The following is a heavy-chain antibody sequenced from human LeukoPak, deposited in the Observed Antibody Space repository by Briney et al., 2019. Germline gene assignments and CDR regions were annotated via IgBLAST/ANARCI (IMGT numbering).Heavy chain of an antibody. Sequence: PGGSLRLSCTTSGFTFSNYWMNWVRQTPGRGLEWVANINHGGSEKYYLDSVEGRFTISRDNTNNSLYLQMNSLGDDDTAIYYCARWIGGFDYWGQGALVTVSS. CDR3: ARWIGGFDY. CDR1: GFTFSNYW. D-gene: IGHD3-10*01. CDR2: INHGGSEK. V-gene: IGHV3-7*01. J-gene: IGHJ4*02.